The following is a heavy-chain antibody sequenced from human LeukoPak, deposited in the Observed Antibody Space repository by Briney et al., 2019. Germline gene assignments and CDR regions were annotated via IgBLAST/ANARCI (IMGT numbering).Heavy chain of an antibody. V-gene: IGHV3-30*02. D-gene: IGHD3-10*01. Sequence: GGSLKLSCAASGFNIEGHNMHWVRQAPGKGLEWVSFIQHDGGRKWYADSVKGRFTISRDNSKNTLSLQMNDLRLEDTAVYYCAKDFGSGRYAFDIWGQGTIVTVSS. J-gene: IGHJ3*02. CDR1: GFNIEGHN. CDR3: AKDFGSGRYAFDI. CDR2: IQHDGGRK.